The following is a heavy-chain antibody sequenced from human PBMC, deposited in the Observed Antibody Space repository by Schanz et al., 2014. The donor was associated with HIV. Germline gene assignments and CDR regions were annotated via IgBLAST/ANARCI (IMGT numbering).Heavy chain of an antibody. Sequence: QVQLVQSGAEVKKPGSSVKVSCKASGGTFNIYGISWVRQAPGQGLEWMGGFIPVFGTANYAQKFQGRVTMTADESTSTAYMELSSLRSEDTAVYYCAKGGRDILSYYGMDVWGQGTTVTVSS. CDR1: GGTFNIYG. J-gene: IGHJ6*02. D-gene: IGHD2-15*01. CDR3: AKGGRDILSYYGMDV. V-gene: IGHV1-69*01. CDR2: FIPVFGTA.